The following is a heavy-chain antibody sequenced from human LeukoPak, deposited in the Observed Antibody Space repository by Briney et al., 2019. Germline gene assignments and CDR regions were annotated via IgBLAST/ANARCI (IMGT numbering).Heavy chain of an antibody. CDR3: ARDAEDIVVVPAAMGIQLWGDYYYGMDV. V-gene: IGHV3-53*05. J-gene: IGHJ6*02. CDR2: IYSGGST. Sequence: GSLRLSCAASGFTVSSNYMSWVRQAPGKGLEWVSVIYSGGSTYYADSVKGRFTISRDNSKNTLYLQMNSLRAEDTAVYYCARDAEDIVVVPAAMGIQLWGDYYYGMDVWGQGTTVTVSS. CDR1: GFTVSSNY. D-gene: IGHD2-2*01.